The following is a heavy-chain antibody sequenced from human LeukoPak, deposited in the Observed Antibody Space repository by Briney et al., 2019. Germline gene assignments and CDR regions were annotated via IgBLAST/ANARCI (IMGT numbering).Heavy chain of an antibody. J-gene: IGHJ4*02. Sequence: ASVKVSCKTSGYTFTGYYMHWVRQAPGQGLEWMGWINPNTGGTNYAQKFQGRVTMTRDTSIRTAYMELSRLRSDDTAVYYCAPTSARPEAYYFDYWGQGTLVTVSS. CDR2: INPNTGGT. CDR1: GYTFTGYY. CDR3: APTSARPEAYYFDY. V-gene: IGHV1-2*02. D-gene: IGHD6-6*01.